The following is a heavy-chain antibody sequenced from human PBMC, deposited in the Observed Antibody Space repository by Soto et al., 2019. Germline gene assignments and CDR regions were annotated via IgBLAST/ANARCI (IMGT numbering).Heavy chain of an antibody. D-gene: IGHD5-12*01. J-gene: IGHJ6*02. V-gene: IGHV3-23*01. CDR1: GFTFKYFA. CDR2: ISGSGSVT. Sequence: PGGSLRLSCAASGFTFKYFAMTWVRQAPGKGLEWLSYISGSGSVTYSADSVKGRFTISRDNSKNTLYLQMNSLRAEDTAVYYCARVPPGAYSGYDPDHFFAHGDYYYYGMDVWGQGTTVTVSS. CDR3: ARVPPGAYSGYDPDHFFAHGDYYYYGMDV.